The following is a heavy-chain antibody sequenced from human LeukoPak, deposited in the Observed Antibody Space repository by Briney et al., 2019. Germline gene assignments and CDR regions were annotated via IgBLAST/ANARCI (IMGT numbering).Heavy chain of an antibody. CDR1: GFTFDDYA. D-gene: IGHD3-22*01. V-gene: IGHV3-9*01. CDR3: AKVYDSSGYHPFDY. J-gene: IGHJ4*02. Sequence: GRSLRLSCAASGFTFDDYAMHWVRQAPGKGLEWVSGISWNSGSIGYADSVKGRFTISRDNAKNSLYLQMNSLRAEDTALYYCAKVYDSSGYHPFDYWGQGTLVTVSS. CDR2: ISWNSGSI.